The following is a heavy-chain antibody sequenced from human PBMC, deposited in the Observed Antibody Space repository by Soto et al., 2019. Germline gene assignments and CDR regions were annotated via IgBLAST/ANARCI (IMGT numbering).Heavy chain of an antibody. CDR3: ARYCGGDCYGGVYYYYGMDV. CDR2: MNPNSGNT. CDR1: GYTFTSYD. J-gene: IGHJ6*02. V-gene: IGHV1-8*01. D-gene: IGHD2-21*02. Sequence: GASVKVSCKASGYTFTSYDINWVRQATGQGLEWMGWMNPNSGNTGYAQKFQGRVTMTRNTSISTAYMELSSLRSEDTAVYYCARYCGGDCYGGVYYYYGMDVWGQGTTVTVS.